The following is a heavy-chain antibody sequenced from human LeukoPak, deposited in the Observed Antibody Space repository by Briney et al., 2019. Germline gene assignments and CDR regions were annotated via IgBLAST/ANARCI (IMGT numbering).Heavy chain of an antibody. D-gene: IGHD3-10*01. J-gene: IGHJ6*02. V-gene: IGHV3-48*04. CDR1: GFTFSSYS. Sequence: GGSLRLSCAASGFTFSSYSMNWVRQAPGKGLERVSYISSSSSTIYYADSVKGRFTISRDNAKNSLYLQMNSLRAEDTAVYYCASIPPHYYGSGSYDYYYGMDVWGQGTTVTVSS. CDR2: ISSSSSTI. CDR3: ASIPPHYYGSGSYDYYYGMDV.